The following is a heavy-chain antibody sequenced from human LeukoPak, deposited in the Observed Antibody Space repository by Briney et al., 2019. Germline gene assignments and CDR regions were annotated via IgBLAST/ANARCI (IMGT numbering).Heavy chain of an antibody. J-gene: IGHJ4*02. Sequence: GGSLRLSCAASGFTFSSYSMNWVRQAPGKGLEWVSSISSSSSYIYYADSVKGRFTISRDNAKNSLYLQMNSLRAEDTAVYYCARDKIEGPSLFDYWGQGTLVTVSS. V-gene: IGHV3-21*01. CDR3: ARDKIEGPSLFDY. CDR1: GFTFSSYS. D-gene: IGHD2/OR15-2a*01. CDR2: ISSSSSYI.